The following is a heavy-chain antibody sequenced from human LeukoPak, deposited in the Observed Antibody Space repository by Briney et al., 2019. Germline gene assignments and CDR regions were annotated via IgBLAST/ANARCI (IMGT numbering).Heavy chain of an antibody. CDR3: ATLGYSYGYDDY. CDR2: INHSGST. V-gene: IGHV4-34*01. CDR1: GGSFSGYY. J-gene: IGHJ4*02. Sequence: PSETLSLTCAVYGGSFSGYYWSWNRQPPGKGLEWIGEINHSGSTNYNPSLKSRVTISVGTSKNQFSLKLSSVTAADTAVYYCATLGYSYGYDDYWGQGTLVTVSS. D-gene: IGHD5-18*01.